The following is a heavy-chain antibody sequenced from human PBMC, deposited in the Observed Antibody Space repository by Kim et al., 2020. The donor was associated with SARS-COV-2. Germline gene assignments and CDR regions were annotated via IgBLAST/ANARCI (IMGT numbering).Heavy chain of an antibody. Sequence: GGSLRLSCAASGFTFSSYGMHWVRQAPGKGLEWVAVISYDGSNKYYADSVKGRFTISRDNSKNTLYLQMNSLRAEDTAVYYCAKDDGLYYWGQGNLVSVSS. V-gene: IGHV3-30*18. J-gene: IGHJ4*02. CDR3: AKDDGLYY. D-gene: IGHD6-19*01. CDR2: ISYDGSNK. CDR1: GFTFSSYG.